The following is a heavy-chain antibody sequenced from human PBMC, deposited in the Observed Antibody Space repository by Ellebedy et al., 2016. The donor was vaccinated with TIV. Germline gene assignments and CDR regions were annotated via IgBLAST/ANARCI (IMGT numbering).Heavy chain of an antibody. J-gene: IGHJ4*02. CDR1: GLTFSSHA. V-gene: IGHV3-30*18. CDR3: AKEATARASSYFDS. CDR2: ISHDGSVK. Sequence: GESLKISCAASGLTFSSHAMSWVRQTPGKGLEWVAVISHDGSVKIYADSVRGRFSISRDTSTNTLHLQMNSLRAEDTALYYCAKEATARASSYFDSWGQGILVTVSS.